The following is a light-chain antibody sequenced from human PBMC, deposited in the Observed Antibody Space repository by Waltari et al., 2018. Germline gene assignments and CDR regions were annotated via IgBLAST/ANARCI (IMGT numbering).Light chain of an antibody. J-gene: IGKJ3*01. CDR3: LQYSSSPFT. CDR2: KAS. Sequence: DIQMTQSPSSLSASVGDTVTITCRASQSISSWLDWYQQKPGKAPKLLIYKASSLQSGVPSRFSGSGSETDFTLNISRLQPEDFATYYCLQYSSSPFTFGPGTKLDIK. CDR1: QSISSW. V-gene: IGKV1-12*01.